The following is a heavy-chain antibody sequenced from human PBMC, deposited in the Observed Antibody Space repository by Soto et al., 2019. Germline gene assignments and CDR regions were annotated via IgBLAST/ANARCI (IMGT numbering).Heavy chain of an antibody. CDR1: GYTFTNYW. Sequence: GASLKISCKGSGYTFTNYWIGWVRQMHGKGLEWMGIIYPGDSDTKYNPSFQGQVTISADKSITTTYLRWTSLKASDTAIYYCAASIFYYGMDVWGQGTTVTVS. CDR3: AASIFYYGMDV. CDR2: IYPGDSDT. J-gene: IGHJ6*02. V-gene: IGHV5-51*01.